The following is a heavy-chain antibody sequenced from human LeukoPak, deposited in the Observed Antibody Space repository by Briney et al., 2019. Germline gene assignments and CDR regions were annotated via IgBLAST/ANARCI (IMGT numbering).Heavy chain of an antibody. J-gene: IGHJ2*01. CDR3: AREDYGNYASGWYFDL. V-gene: IGHV3-48*03. CDR1: GFTFSSYE. CDR2: ISSSGSTI. D-gene: IGHD4-11*01. Sequence: GGSLRLSCAASGFTFSSYEMNWVRQAPGKGLEWVSYISSSGSTIYYADSVKGRFTISRDNSKNTLYLQMNSLRAEDTAVYYCAREDYGNYASGWYFDLWGRGTLVTVSS.